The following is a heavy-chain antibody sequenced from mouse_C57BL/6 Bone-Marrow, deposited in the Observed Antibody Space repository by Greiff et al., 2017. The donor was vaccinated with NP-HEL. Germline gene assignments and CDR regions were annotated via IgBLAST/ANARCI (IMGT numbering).Heavy chain of an antibody. CDR2: ISSGSSTI. J-gene: IGHJ2*01. CDR3: ASGFGYFDD. CDR1: GFTFSDYG. V-gene: IGHV5-17*01. Sequence: EVQLVESGGGLVKPGGSLKLSCAASGFTFSDYGMHWVRQAPGKGLEWVAYISSGSSTIYYPDTVKGRFTISRDNAKNTLFLQRTSLRSEDTAMYYCASGFGYFDDWGQGTTLTVSS.